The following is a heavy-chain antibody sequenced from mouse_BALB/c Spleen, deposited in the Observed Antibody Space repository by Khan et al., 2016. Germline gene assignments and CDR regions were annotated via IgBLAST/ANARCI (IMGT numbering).Heavy chain of an antibody. CDR2: INPYIDST. CDR3: SRGRECWIIYWYFDV. Sequence: VQLQQAGRGLVKPGASVKMSCEASGYTFTNYVMHWVKQKPGQGLEWIGYINPYIDSTEYNEKFKGKATLTTDKAYSTAYLELSSLTSEDSAVYYGSRGRECWIIYWYFDVWGAGTTVTVSS. D-gene: IGHD1-1*01. CDR1: GYTFTNYV. V-gene: IGHV1S136*01. J-gene: IGHJ1*01.